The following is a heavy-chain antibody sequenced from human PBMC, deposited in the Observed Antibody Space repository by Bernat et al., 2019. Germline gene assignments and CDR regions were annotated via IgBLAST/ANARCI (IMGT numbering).Heavy chain of an antibody. D-gene: IGHD6-25*01. Sequence: EVQLLESGGGLVQPGGSLRLSCAASGFTFSSHAMTWVRPGPGKGLEWVSAIGGGGDITYDAESVKGRFTQSGDNSKSTLYLQMNSLRAEDTSMYYCAKGTGYSSGTHIDYWGQGTLVTVSS. V-gene: IGHV3-23*01. CDR2: IGGGGDIT. CDR3: AKGTGYSSGTHIDY. J-gene: IGHJ4*02. CDR1: GFTFSSHA.